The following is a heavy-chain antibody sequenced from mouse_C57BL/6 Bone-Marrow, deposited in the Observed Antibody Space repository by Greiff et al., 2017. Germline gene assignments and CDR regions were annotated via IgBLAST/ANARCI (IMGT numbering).Heavy chain of an antibody. V-gene: IGHV1-64*01. Sequence: VQLQQPGAELVKPGASVKLSCKASGYTFTSYWMHWVKQRPGQGLEWIGMIHPNSGSTNYNEKFKSKATLTVDKSSSTAYMQLSSLTSEDSAVYYCARIEVSTMITTDAMDYWGQGTSVTVSS. CDR3: ARIEVSTMITTDAMDY. D-gene: IGHD2-4*01. CDR2: IHPNSGST. CDR1: GYTFTSYW. J-gene: IGHJ4*01.